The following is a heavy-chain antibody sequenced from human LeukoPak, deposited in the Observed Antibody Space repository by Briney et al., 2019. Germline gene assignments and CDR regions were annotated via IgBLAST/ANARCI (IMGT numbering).Heavy chain of an antibody. J-gene: IGHJ4*02. CDR2: FSHSGIT. CDR1: GASISRGSW. D-gene: IGHD1-1*01. Sequence: SETLSLTCDVSGASISRGSWWSWVRQPPGKGLEWIGEFSHSGITNFNPSLKSRVTISVDKSRNQFSLNLIPVTAADTAVYFCARNGGHNQEHWGQGTLVTVSS. CDR3: ARNGGHNQEH. V-gene: IGHV4-4*02.